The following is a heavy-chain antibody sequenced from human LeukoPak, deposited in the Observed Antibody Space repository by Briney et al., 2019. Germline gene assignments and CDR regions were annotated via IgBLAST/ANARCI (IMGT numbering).Heavy chain of an antibody. CDR3: ARELHVERDDY. CDR2: ISANDGKT. D-gene: IGHD1-1*01. Sequence: GASVNVSCKASGFVFTRYGFTWVRQAPGQGLEWMGWISANDGKTHYSEKHQGRVTMSTDTVTSTAYMELRSLRSDDTAVYYCARELHVERDDYWGQGTLVTVSS. CDR1: GFVFTRYG. J-gene: IGHJ4*02. V-gene: IGHV1-18*01.